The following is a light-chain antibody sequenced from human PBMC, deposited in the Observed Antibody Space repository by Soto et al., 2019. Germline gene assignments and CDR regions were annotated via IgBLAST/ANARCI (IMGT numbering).Light chain of an antibody. CDR3: QQSFSTILIT. Sequence: DIQMTQSPSFLSASVGDRVTISCRASQYINTYLNWYQHKPGKAPKLLIYGTSDLQSEVPSRFSGGGSGTEFTLTISSLQPEDFATYSCQQSFSTILITFGQGTRLEFK. CDR2: GTS. V-gene: IGKV1-39*01. CDR1: QYINTY. J-gene: IGKJ5*01.